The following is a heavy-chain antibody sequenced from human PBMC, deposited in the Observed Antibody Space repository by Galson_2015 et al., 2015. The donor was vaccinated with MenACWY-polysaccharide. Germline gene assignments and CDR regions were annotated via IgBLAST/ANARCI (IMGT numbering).Heavy chain of an antibody. J-gene: IGHJ6*02. CDR1: GFIFSNYW. CDR2: IKSDASTT. V-gene: IGHV3-74*01. Sequence: SLRLSCAASGFIFSNYWMHWVRQAPGEGLVWVSRIKSDASTTNNADSVKGRFTISRDNAKNTLYLEMNNLRAEDTAVYYCARGHYGMDVWGQGTTVIVS. CDR3: ARGHYGMDV.